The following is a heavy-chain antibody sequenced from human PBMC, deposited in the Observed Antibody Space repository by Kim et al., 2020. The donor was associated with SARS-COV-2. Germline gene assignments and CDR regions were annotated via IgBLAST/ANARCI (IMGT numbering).Heavy chain of an antibody. CDR3: ARDRGVYGYNLELAFDY. J-gene: IGHJ4*02. D-gene: IGHD5-12*01. CDR1: GYTFTSYA. Sequence: ASVKVSCKASGYTFTSYAMNWVRQAPGQGLEWMGWINTNTGHPTYAQGFTGRFVFSLDTSVSTAYLQISSLKAEDTAVYYCARDRGVYGYNLELAFDYWGQGTLVTVSS. V-gene: IGHV7-4-1*02. CDR2: INTNTGHP.